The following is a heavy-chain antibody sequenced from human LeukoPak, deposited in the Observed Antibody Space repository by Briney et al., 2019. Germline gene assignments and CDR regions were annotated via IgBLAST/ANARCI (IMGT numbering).Heavy chain of an antibody. D-gene: IGHD4-11*01. Sequence: PSETLSLTCTVSGGSFSRYYWSWIRQLPGKGLEWIGYIHYSGSTNYNPSLKSRVTISVDTSKNHFSLRLSSVTAVDTAVYYCARLSGATITTYYGMDVWGQGTTVTVS. J-gene: IGHJ6*02. V-gene: IGHV4-59*01. CDR3: ARLSGATITTYYGMDV. CDR2: IHYSGST. CDR1: GGSFSRYY.